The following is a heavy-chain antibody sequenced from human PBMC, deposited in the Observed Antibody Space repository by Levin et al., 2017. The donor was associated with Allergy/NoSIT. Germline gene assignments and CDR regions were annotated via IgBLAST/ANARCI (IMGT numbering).Heavy chain of an antibody. Sequence: LSLTCAASGFTFSDYYMSWIRQAPGKGLEWFSYISSTSSDTNYADSVKGRFTISRDNAKNSLYLQMNSLRAEDTAVYYCARDRTAASGAYYYYGFDVWGQGTTVTVSS. J-gene: IGHJ6*02. CDR3: ARDRTAASGAYYYYGFDV. D-gene: IGHD6-13*01. V-gene: IGHV3-11*05. CDR1: GFTFSDYY. CDR2: ISSTSSDT.